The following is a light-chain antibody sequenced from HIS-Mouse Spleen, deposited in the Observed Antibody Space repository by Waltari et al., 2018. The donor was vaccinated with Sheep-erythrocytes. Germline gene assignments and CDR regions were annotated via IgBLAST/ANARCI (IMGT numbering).Light chain of an antibody. Sequence: DVVMTQSPFSLPVTLGQPASISCRSSQSLVHSDGNTYLNWFRQRPGQSPRRLIYKVSNRDSGVPDRFSGSGSGTDFTLKISRVEAEDVGVYYCMQGTHWPPYTFGQGTKLEIK. CDR2: KVS. V-gene: IGKV2-30*02. CDR3: MQGTHWPPYT. CDR1: QSLVHSDGNTY. J-gene: IGKJ2*01.